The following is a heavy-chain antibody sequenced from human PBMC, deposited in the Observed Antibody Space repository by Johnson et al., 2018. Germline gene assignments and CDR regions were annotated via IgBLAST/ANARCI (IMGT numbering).Heavy chain of an antibody. D-gene: IGHD6-19*01. Sequence: VQLVESGGGLVQPGGSLRLSCAASGFTFSSYWMSWVRQAPGKGLEWVANIKQDGSEKYYVDSVKGRFTISRDNAKNSLYLQMNSLRAEDTAVYYCEKVGKAVAGTYRLKYYYYMDVWGKGTTVTVSS. CDR2: IKQDGSEK. CDR3: EKVGKAVAGTYRLKYYYYMDV. V-gene: IGHV3-7*03. CDR1: GFTFSSYW. J-gene: IGHJ6*03.